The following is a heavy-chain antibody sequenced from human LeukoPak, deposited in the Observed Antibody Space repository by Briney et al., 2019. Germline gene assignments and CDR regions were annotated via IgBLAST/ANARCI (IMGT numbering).Heavy chain of an antibody. Sequence: GGSLRLSCAASGFTLGSYWMTWVRQAPRKGLEWAAAIKEDGSETYYVDSVKGRFTISRDNAKNSLYRQMSSLRAEDTAVYYCARTTYGDYWGQGTLVTVSS. CDR1: GFTLGSYW. D-gene: IGHD1-1*01. J-gene: IGHJ4*02. CDR3: ARTTYGDY. CDR2: IKEDGSET. V-gene: IGHV3-7*02.